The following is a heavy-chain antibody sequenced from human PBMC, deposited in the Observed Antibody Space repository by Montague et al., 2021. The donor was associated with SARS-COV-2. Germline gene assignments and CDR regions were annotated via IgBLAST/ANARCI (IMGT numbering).Heavy chain of an antibody. J-gene: IGHJ4*02. V-gene: IGHV4-39*01. CDR3: ARHPRGYYDYVWGSPSYYLGD. Sequence: SETLSLTCTVSGGSISSSSYYWGWIRQPPGKGLEWIGSIYYSGSTYYNPSLKSRVTISVDTSKNQFSLKLSSVTAADTAVYYCARHPRGYYDYVWGSPSYYLGDWGQGTLVTVSS. CDR1: GGSISSSSYY. CDR2: IYYSGST. D-gene: IGHD3-16*01.